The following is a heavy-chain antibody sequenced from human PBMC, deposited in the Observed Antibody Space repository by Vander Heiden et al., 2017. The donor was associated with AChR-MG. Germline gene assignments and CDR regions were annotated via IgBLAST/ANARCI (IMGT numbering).Heavy chain of an antibody. V-gene: IGHV1-69*06. CDR3: ARGLGYYDSSGYISYYYGMDV. Sequence: QVQLVQSGAEVKKPGSSVKVSCKASGGTFSSYAISWVRQAPGQGLEWMGGIIPICGTANYAQKFQGRVTITADKSTSTAYMELSSLRSEDTAVYYCARGLGYYDSSGYISYYYGMDVWGQGTTVTVSS. D-gene: IGHD3-22*01. CDR1: GGTFSSYA. J-gene: IGHJ6*02. CDR2: IIPICGTA.